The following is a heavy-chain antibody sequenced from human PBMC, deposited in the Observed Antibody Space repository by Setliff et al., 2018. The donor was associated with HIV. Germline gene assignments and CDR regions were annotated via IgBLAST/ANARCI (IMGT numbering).Heavy chain of an antibody. CDR3: ATYSSSWPDY. CDR1: SHSISSGYY. Sequence: PSETLSLTCVVSSHSISSGYYWGWIRQPPGKGLEWIGSIYYSGSTYYNPSLKSRVTISVDTSKNQFSLKLSSVTAAGTSVYYCATYSSSWPDYWGQGTLVTVSS. CDR2: IYYSGST. V-gene: IGHV4-38-2*01. J-gene: IGHJ4*02. D-gene: IGHD6-13*01.